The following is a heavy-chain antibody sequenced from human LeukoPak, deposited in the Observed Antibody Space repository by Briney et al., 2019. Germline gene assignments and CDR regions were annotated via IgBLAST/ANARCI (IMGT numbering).Heavy chain of an antibody. CDR1: GGSISSYY. D-gene: IGHD3-22*01. Sequence: SETLSLTCTVSGGSISSYYWSWIRQPPGKGLEWIGFIYYSGSTNYNPSLKSRVTISVDTFKNQFSLKLSSVTAEDTAVYYCARGPPHYYDSSGYYYDYWGQGTLVTVSS. J-gene: IGHJ4*02. CDR2: IYYSGST. CDR3: ARGPPHYYDSSGYYYDY. V-gene: IGHV4-59*08.